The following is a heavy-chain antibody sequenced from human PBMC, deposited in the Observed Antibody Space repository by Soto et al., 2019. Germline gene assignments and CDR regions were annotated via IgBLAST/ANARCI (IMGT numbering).Heavy chain of an antibody. J-gene: IGHJ6*02. V-gene: IGHV1-69*13. D-gene: IGHD3-10*01. Sequence: VKVSCKASXXTFSSYAIXXXXQAPGQGLEWMGGIIPIFGTANYXQKFQGRVTITADESTSPAHMELSSLNTEDTAVYYCARAVGSGGPRSHYNGMDVWGXXTXVTVSS. CDR1: XXTFSSYA. CDR3: ARAVGSGGPRSHYNGMDV. CDR2: IIPIFGTA.